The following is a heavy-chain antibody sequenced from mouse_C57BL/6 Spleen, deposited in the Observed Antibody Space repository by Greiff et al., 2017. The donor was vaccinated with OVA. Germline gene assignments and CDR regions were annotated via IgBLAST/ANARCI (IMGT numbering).Heavy chain of an antibody. V-gene: IGHV1-39*01. J-gene: IGHJ4*01. CDR3: ATHYGCLSAMDY. CDR2: INPNSGTT. D-gene: IGHD2-2*01. Sequence: EVQLQQSGPELVKPGASVKISCKASGYSFTDYNMNWVKQSNGKSLEWIGVINPNSGTTSYNQKFKGKATLPVDQSSSTAYMQINSLTSEDSAFSDFATHYGCLSAMDYWGQVTSVTVSS. CDR1: GYSFTDYN.